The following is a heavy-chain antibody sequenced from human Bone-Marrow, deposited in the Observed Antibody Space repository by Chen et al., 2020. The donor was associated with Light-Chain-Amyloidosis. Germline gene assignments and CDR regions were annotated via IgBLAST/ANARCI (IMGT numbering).Heavy chain of an antibody. V-gene: IGHV3-30*02. J-gene: IGHJ4*02. Sequence: VQLVESGGGVVRPGGSLRLSCAASGFTFSSHGMHWVRQAPGKGLEWVAFIRYDGSNKYYADSVKGRFTISRDNSKNTLYLQMNSLRAEDTAVYYCAKEPSRHMVRGEPELDYWGQGTLVTVSS. CDR1: GFTFSSHG. CDR2: IRYDGSNK. CDR3: AKEPSRHMVRGEPELDY. D-gene: IGHD3-10*01.